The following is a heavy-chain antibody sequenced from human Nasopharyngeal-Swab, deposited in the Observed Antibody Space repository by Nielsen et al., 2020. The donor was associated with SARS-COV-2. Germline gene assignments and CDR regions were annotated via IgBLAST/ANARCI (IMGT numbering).Heavy chain of an antibody. Sequence: ASVKVSCKASGYTFTSYYMHWVRQAPGQGLEWMGIINPNGGSTNYAQKFQGRVTITADESTSTAYMELSSLRSEDTAVYYCAREGSGSPRDAFDIWGQGTMVTVSS. D-gene: IGHD3-10*01. V-gene: IGHV1-46*01. CDR2: INPNGGST. CDR1: GYTFTSYY. J-gene: IGHJ3*02. CDR3: AREGSGSPRDAFDI.